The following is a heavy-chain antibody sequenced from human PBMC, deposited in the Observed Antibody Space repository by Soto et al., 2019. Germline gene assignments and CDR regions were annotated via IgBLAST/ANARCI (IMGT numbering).Heavy chain of an antibody. J-gene: IGHJ6*01. Sequence: EVQLLESGGGLVQPGGSLRLSCAASGFTFSSYAMSWVRQAPGKGLEWVSAISGSGGSTYYADSVKGRFTISRDNSKNTLYLQMNSLRAEDTAVYYCAKSGTRCSSTSCYALDGVYYYYGMDVW. CDR2: ISGSGGST. CDR3: AKSGTRCSSTSCYALDGVYYYYGMDV. D-gene: IGHD2-2*01. V-gene: IGHV3-23*01. CDR1: GFTFSSYA.